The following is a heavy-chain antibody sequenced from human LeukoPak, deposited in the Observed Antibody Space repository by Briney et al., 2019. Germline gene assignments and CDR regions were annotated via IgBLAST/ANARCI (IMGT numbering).Heavy chain of an antibody. Sequence: GGSLRLSCAASGFTFDDYAMHWVRQAPGKGLEWVSLISGDGGSTYYADSVKGRFTISRDNSKSSLYLQMNSLRTEDTAVYYCAKNRDRGVPTYYYDSSGSSHFDLWGRGTLVTVSS. J-gene: IGHJ2*01. CDR1: GFTFDDYA. CDR2: ISGDGGST. CDR3: AKNRDRGVPTYYYDSSGSSHFDL. D-gene: IGHD3-22*01. V-gene: IGHV3-43*02.